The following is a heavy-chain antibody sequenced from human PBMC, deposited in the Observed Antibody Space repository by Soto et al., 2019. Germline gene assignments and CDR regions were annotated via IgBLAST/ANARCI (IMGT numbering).Heavy chain of an antibody. Sequence: QVQLVQSGAEVKKPGSSVKVSCKASGGTFSSYAISWVRQAPGQGLEWMGGIIPIFGTANYAQKFQGRVTIAPDETTSTAYMGLRSLRSEDTGVYYCERCCTNGVCPLVQCYYYYGMDVWGRGTTVTVAS. V-gene: IGHV1-69*01. D-gene: IGHD2-8*01. J-gene: IGHJ6*02. CDR1: GGTFSSYA. CDR3: ERCCTNGVCPLVQCYYYYGMDV. CDR2: IIPIFGTA.